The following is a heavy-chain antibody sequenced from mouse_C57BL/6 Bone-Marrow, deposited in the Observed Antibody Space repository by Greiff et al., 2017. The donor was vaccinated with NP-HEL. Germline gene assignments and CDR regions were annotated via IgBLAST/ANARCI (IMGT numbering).Heavy chain of an antibody. CDR3: ARAHRY. Sequence: QVQLKQPGAELVKPGASVKMSCKASGYTFTSYWITWVKQRPGQGLEWIGDIYPGSGSSNYNEKFKSKSTLTVDTSSSTASMQYSGLTSEESAVYYCARAHRYWGQGTTLTVSS. CDR1: GYTFTSYW. V-gene: IGHV1-55*01. D-gene: IGHD2-14*01. J-gene: IGHJ2*01. CDR2: IYPGSGSS.